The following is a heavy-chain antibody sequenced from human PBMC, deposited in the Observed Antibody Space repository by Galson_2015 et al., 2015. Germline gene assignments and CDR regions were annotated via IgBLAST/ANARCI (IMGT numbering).Heavy chain of an antibody. Sequence: SLRLSCAASGFTFSSYGMNWVRQAPGKGLEGLADITYDGSNKFYADSVKGRFTISRDNSKNTLYLQMNSLRPEDTAVYFCARVGGDIAAPAWAFLDCWSQATLGTVSS. CDR1: GFTFSSYG. V-gene: IGHV3-30-3*01. CDR3: ARVGGDIAAPAWAFLDC. CDR2: ITYDGSNK. D-gene: IGHD6-6*01. J-gene: IGHJ4*02.